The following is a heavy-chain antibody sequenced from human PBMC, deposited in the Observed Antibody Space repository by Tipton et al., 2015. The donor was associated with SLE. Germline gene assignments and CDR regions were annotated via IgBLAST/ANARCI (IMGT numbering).Heavy chain of an antibody. CDR2: IIPIFGTA. V-gene: IGHV1-69*01. CDR1: GGTFSSYA. J-gene: IGHJ4*02. D-gene: IGHD6-13*01. Sequence: QSGPEVKKPGSSVKVSCKASGGTFSSYAISWVRQAPGQGLEWMGGIIPIFGTANYAQKFQGRVTITADESTSTAYMELSSLRSEDPAVYYCAKGLGGSRPGIAAAGVDSWGQGNLLTVPS. CDR3: AKGLGGSRPGIAAAGVDS.